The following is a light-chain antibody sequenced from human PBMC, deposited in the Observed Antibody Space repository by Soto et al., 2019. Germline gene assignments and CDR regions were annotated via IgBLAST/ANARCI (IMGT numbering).Light chain of an antibody. J-gene: IGKJ1*01. CDR3: QQYVSWT. Sequence: EIVLTQSPGTLSVSPGERATLSCRASKTIGSNHLAWYQQKPGQAPSLLIYGTSSRATGIPDRFSGSGSGTDFTLTITRLEPEDSEIYYCQQYVSWTFGQGTKVEIK. CDR1: KTIGSNH. CDR2: GTS. V-gene: IGKV3-20*01.